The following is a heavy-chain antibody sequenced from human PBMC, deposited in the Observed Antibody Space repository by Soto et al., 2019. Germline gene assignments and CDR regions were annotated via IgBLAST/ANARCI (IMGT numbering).Heavy chain of an antibody. CDR2: INPSGGST. CDR3: ARWALTTVTTFNWFDP. J-gene: IGHJ5*02. V-gene: IGHV1-46*01. Sequence: QVQLVQSGAEVKKPGASVKVSCKASGYTFTSYYMHWVRQAPGQGLEWMGIINPSGGSTSYAQKFQGRVSMTRATSTSTVYRELSSLRSEDTAVYYCARWALTTVTTFNWFDPWGQGTLVTVSS. CDR1: GYTFTSYY. D-gene: IGHD4-17*01.